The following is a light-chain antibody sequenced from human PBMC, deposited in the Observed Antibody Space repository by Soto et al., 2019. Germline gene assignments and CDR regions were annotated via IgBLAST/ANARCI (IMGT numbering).Light chain of an antibody. CDR2: AAS. V-gene: IGKV1-9*01. Sequence: IQLTQSPSSLSASVGDRVTITCRASQGISSYLAWYQQKPGKAPKLLIYAASTLQSGVPSRFSGSGSGTDVSPTYRSLQPEDFANYHCLQLNSYPPTFGGGTKVEIK. J-gene: IGKJ4*01. CDR3: LQLNSYPPT. CDR1: QGISSY.